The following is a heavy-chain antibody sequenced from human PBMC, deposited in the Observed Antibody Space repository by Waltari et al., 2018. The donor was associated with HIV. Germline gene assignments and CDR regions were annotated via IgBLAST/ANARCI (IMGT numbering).Heavy chain of an antibody. J-gene: IGHJ5*02. D-gene: IGHD2-2*03. CDR1: GYTFTGYY. CDR3: ARVGHGYCSSSSCYQDNWFDP. V-gene: IGHV1-2*02. CDR2: INPNSGGT. Sequence: QVQLVQSGAEVKKPGASVKVSCKASGYTFTGYYMHWVRQAPGHGLEWMGWINPNSGGTNYAQKFQGRVTMTRDTSISTAYMELSRLRSDDTAVYYCARVGHGYCSSSSCYQDNWFDPWGQGTLVTVSS.